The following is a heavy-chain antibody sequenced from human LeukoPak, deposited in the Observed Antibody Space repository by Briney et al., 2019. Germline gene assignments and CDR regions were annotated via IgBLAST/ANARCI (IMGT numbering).Heavy chain of an antibody. D-gene: IGHD2-15*01. Sequence: GGSLRLSCAASGSTFSSCSMNWVRQAPGKGLEWVSSISSSSSYIYYADSVKGRFTISRDNAKNSLYLQMNSLRAEDTAVYYCARRYCSGGSCYIRHWGQGTLVTVSS. J-gene: IGHJ1*01. CDR3: ARRYCSGGSCYIRH. V-gene: IGHV3-21*01. CDR2: ISSSSSYI. CDR1: GSTFSSCS.